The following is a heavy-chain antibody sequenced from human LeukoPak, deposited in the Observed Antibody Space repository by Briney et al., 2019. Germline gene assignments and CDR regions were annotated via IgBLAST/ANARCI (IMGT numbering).Heavy chain of an antibody. V-gene: IGHV1-69*02. Sequence: ASVKVSCKASGGTFSRYTITWVRQAPGQGLEWMGRSIPIVGIANYAQKFQGRVAITADKSTTTAYMELSSLRSEDTAVYFCAIAGPADITWFDPWGQGTLVTVSS. D-gene: IGHD2-2*01. CDR3: AIAGPADITWFDP. J-gene: IGHJ5*02. CDR2: SIPIVGIA. CDR1: GGTFSRYT.